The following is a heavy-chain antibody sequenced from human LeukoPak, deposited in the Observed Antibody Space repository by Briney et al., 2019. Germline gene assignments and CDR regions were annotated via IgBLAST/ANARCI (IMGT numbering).Heavy chain of an antibody. D-gene: IGHD6-19*01. Sequence: GGSLRLSCAASGFTFSNYGMHWVRQAPGKGLEWLAFIRYDGSNKYYTDSVKGRFTISRDNSKNTVYLQVNSLRAEDTAVYYCARRGSGWLKSRDYYYYYMDVWGKGTTVTVSS. CDR2: IRYDGSNK. CDR3: ARRGSGWLKSRDYYYYYMDV. V-gene: IGHV3-30*02. J-gene: IGHJ6*03. CDR1: GFTFSNYG.